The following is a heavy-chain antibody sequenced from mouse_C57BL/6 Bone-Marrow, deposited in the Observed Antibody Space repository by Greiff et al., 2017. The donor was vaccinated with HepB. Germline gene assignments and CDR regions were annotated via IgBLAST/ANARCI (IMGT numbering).Heavy chain of an antibody. Sequence: EVKVVESGEGLVKPGGSLKLSCAASGFTFSSYAMSWVRQTPEKRLEWVAYISSGGDSIYYADTVKGRFTISRDNARNTLYLQMSSLKSEDTAMYYCTRDNDYGSSYWYFDVWGTGTTVTVSS. D-gene: IGHD1-1*01. J-gene: IGHJ1*03. CDR1: GFTFSSYA. CDR2: ISSGGDSI. V-gene: IGHV5-9-1*02. CDR3: TRDNDYGSSYWYFDV.